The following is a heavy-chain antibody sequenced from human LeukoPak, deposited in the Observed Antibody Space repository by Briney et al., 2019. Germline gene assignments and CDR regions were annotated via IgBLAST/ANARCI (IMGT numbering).Heavy chain of an antibody. CDR2: IYTSGST. J-gene: IGHJ4*02. CDR1: GGSISSGSYY. Sequence: SQTLSLTCTVSGGSISSGSYYWSWIRQPAGKGLEWIGRIYTSGSTNYNPSLKSRVTISVDTSKSQFSLKLSSVTAADTAVYYCARNGLLRFLEPQDYWGQGTLVTVSS. D-gene: IGHD3-3*01. CDR3: ARNGLLRFLEPQDY. V-gene: IGHV4-61*02.